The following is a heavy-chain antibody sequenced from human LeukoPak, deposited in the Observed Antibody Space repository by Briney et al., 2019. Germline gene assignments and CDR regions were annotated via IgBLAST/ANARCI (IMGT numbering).Heavy chain of an antibody. CDR1: GFTFSSYS. CDR2: LSSSNSII. CDR3: ARDAPYDFWSGYQSGYMDV. J-gene: IGHJ6*03. Sequence: GGSRRLSCAASGFTFSSYSMNWVRQAPGKGLEWVSYLSSSNSIIYYADSVKGRFTISRDNAKDSLYLQMNSLRDEDTAVYYCARDAPYDFWSGYQSGYMDVWGKGTTVTVSS. D-gene: IGHD3-3*01. V-gene: IGHV3-48*02.